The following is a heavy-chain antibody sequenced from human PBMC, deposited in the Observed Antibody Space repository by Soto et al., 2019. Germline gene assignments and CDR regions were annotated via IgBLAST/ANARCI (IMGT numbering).Heavy chain of an antibody. Sequence: EVQWAESGGGLVKPGGTLRLSCAASGFTFSDYSMNWVRQAPGKGLVLVSSIGSSSSSSYYADSVEGRFTISRDNARNALFLQMNSLRVEDTGVYYCARGPRKDYGDYVLYYYYGMDVWGQGTTVTVSS. CDR2: IGSSSSSS. D-gene: IGHD4-17*01. J-gene: IGHJ6*02. CDR1: GFTFSDYS. CDR3: ARGPRKDYGDYVLYYYYGMDV. V-gene: IGHV3-21*01.